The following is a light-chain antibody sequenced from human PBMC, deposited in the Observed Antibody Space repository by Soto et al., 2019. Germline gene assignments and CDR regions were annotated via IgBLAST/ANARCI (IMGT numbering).Light chain of an antibody. CDR1: SSDVGGYNY. Sequence: QSVLTQPASVSGSPGQAITISCTGTSSDVGGYNYVSWYQQHPGKAPKLMIYEVSYRPSGVSNRFSGSKSGNTASLTISGLQAEDEAGYYCSSLTRTNTLAFGGGTQLTVL. V-gene: IGLV2-14*01. J-gene: IGLJ2*01. CDR3: SSLTRTNTLA. CDR2: EVS.